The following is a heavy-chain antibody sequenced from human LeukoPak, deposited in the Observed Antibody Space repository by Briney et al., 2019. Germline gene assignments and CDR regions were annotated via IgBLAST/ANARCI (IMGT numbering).Heavy chain of an antibody. CDR2: IYYSGST. V-gene: IGHV4-31*03. J-gene: IGHJ4*02. Sequence: PSETLSLTCTVSGGSISSGGYYWSWIRQHPGKGLEWIGYIYYSGSTYYNPSLKSRVTISADTSKNQFSLKLSSVTAADTAVYYCARDLGRRGSSWSYYFDYWGQGTLVTVSS. CDR3: ARDLGRRGSSWSYYFDY. CDR1: GGSISSGGYY. D-gene: IGHD6-13*01.